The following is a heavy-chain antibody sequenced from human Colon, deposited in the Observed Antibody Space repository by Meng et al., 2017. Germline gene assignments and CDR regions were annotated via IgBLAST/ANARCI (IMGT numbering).Heavy chain of an antibody. CDR1: GGSFSTYT. J-gene: IGHJ4*02. Sequence: SVKVSCKTSGGSFSTYTMSWVRQAPGQGLEWMGGIIPFSGTPNYAQKFQGRVTITADKSTSTTYMELSSLRSEDTAVCYCTREGRGYTYGSDNWGQGTLVTVSS. D-gene: IGHD5-18*01. V-gene: IGHV1-69*06. CDR2: IIPFSGTP. CDR3: TREGRGYTYGSDN.